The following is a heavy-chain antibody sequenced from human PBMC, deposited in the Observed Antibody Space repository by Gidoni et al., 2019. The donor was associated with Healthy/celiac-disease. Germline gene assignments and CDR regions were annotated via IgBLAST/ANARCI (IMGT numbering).Heavy chain of an antibody. Sequence: EMRLVQSGAEVTKLVESLRIPCQASAYSVTSYCSSWVRQMRGKGLEWMGRIDDSHSNTNYSPSFQGHVTISADKSIRNAYLQWSRLKASDLAKYYCARENSYDCSGGSCYSPIVFWGQGTMVTVSS. CDR3: ARENSYDCSGGSCYSPIVF. J-gene: IGHJ3*01. D-gene: IGHD2-15*01. CDR2: IDDSHSNT. V-gene: IGHV5-10-1*03. CDR1: AYSVTSYC.